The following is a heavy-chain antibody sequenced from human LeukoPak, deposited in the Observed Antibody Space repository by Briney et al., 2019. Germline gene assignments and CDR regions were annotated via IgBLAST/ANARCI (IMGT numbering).Heavy chain of an antibody. D-gene: IGHD3-22*01. CDR3: ARHQLYYDSSGYNVAGREYYYYMDV. Sequence: GESLKISCKGSGYSFTSYWIGWARQMPGKGLEWMGIIYPGDSDTRYSPSFQGQVTISADKSISTAYLQWSSLKASDTAMYYCARHQLYYDSSGYNVAGREYYYYMDVWGKGTTVTVSS. J-gene: IGHJ6*03. CDR2: IYPGDSDT. CDR1: GYSFTSYW. V-gene: IGHV5-51*01.